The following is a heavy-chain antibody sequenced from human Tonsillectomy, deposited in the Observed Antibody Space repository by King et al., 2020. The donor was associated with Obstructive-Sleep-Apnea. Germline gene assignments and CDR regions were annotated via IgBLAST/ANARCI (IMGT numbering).Heavy chain of an antibody. J-gene: IGHJ4*02. D-gene: IGHD2-2*01. CDR3: ARVSDQLLSWVDY. CDR2: IYYCGGT. CDR1: GGSISSGNYY. Sequence: QLQESGPGLVKPSQTLSLTCTVSGGSISSGNYYWSWLRQPPGKGLEWIGDIYYCGGTYYIPSLKSRVTISVDTSKSTFSLKLNSVTAADTAVYYCARVSDQLLSWVDYWGQGTLVTVSS. V-gene: IGHV4-30-4*01.